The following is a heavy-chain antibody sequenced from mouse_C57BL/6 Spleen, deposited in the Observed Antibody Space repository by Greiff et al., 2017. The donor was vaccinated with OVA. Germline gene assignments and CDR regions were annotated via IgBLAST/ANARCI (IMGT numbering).Heavy chain of an antibody. CDR3: ARDPISYYYGSYYAMDY. CDR1: GFTFSSYA. CDR2: ISDGGSYT. Sequence: EVKLVESGGGLVKPGGSLKLSCAASGFTFSSYAMSWVRQTPEKRLEWVATISDGGSYTYYPDNVKGRFTISRDNAKNNLYLQMSHLKSEDTAMYYCARDPISYYYGSYYAMDYWGQGTSVTVSS. D-gene: IGHD1-1*01. V-gene: IGHV5-4*01. J-gene: IGHJ4*01.